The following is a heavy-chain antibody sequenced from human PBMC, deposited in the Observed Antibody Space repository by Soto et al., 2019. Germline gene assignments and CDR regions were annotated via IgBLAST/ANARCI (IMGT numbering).Heavy chain of an antibody. CDR3: ASSIAADGTDYYYGMDV. V-gene: IGHV1-2*04. J-gene: IGHJ6*02. D-gene: IGHD6-13*01. CDR1: GYTFTGYY. Sequence: GXSVKVSCKASGYTFTGYYMHWVRQAPGQGLEWMGWINPNSGGTNYAQKFQGWVTMTRDTSISTAYMELSRLRSDDTAVYYCASSIAADGTDYYYGMDVWGQGTTVTASS. CDR2: INPNSGGT.